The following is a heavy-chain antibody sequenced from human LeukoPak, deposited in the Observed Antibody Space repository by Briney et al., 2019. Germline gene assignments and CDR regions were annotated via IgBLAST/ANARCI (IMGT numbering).Heavy chain of an antibody. CDR3: ARRPSSGYYGSHFDY. D-gene: IGHD3-22*01. CDR1: GYSFTSYW. V-gene: IGHV5-51*01. Sequence: GESLKISCQGSGYSFTSYWIGWVRPMPGKGLEWMGIIYPGDSDTRYSPSFQGQVTISAEKSISTAYLQWNSLKTSDTAMYYCARRPSSGYYGSHFDYWGQGTLVTVSS. CDR2: IYPGDSDT. J-gene: IGHJ4*02.